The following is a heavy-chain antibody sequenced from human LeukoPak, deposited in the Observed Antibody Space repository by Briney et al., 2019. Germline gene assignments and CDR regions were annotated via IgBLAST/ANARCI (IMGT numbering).Heavy chain of an antibody. V-gene: IGHV4-39*07. CDR2: IYYSGST. Sequence: SETLSLTCTVSGGSISSNSFYWSWIRQPPGKGLEWIGSIYYSGSTYYNPSLKSRVTISVDTSKNQFSLKLSSVTAADTAVYYCARVATVTTEFDYWGQGTLVTVSS. D-gene: IGHD4-17*01. J-gene: IGHJ4*02. CDR3: ARVATVTTEFDY. CDR1: GGSISSNSFY.